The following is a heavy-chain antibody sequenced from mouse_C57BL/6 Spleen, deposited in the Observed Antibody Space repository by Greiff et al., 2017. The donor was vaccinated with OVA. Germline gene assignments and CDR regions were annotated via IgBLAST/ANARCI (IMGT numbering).Heavy chain of an antibody. CDR2: IYPGSGST. V-gene: IGHV1-55*01. CDR1: GYTFTSYW. Sequence: QVQLQQPGAELVKPGASVKMSCKASGYTFTSYWITWVKQRPGQGLEWIGDIYPGSGSTNYNEKFKSKATLTVDTSSSTAYMQLSSLTSEDSAVYYCARGITTVVDFDYWGQGTTLTVSS. J-gene: IGHJ2*01. D-gene: IGHD1-1*01. CDR3: ARGITTVVDFDY.